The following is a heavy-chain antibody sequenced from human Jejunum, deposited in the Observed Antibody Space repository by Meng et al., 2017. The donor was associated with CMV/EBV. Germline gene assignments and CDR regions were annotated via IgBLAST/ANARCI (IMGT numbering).Heavy chain of an antibody. J-gene: IGHJ4*02. CDR3: ARDSPLDGYSLLDY. CDR2: IDPNTGNQ. CDR1: GTTFTRYA. Sequence: QVRLVESGVALKQPGTSVHVSRRPSGTTFTRYANNWVRQAPGQGPDWMGWIDPNTGNQTYEQGFTGRFVFSLDTSVSTAYLQINSLRADDTAVYYCARDSPLDGYSLLDYWGQGTLVTVSS. D-gene: IGHD5-24*01. V-gene: IGHV7-4-1*02.